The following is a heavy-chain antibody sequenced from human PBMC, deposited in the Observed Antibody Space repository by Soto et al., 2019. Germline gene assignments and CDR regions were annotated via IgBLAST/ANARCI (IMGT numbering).Heavy chain of an antibody. CDR3: AKGRSGYSYGHHDAFDI. CDR2: ISGSGGST. CDR1: GFTFSSYA. Sequence: GGSLRLSCAASGFTFSSYAMSWVRQAPGKGLEWVSAISGSGGSTYYADSVKGRFTISRDNSKNTLYLQMNSLRAEDTAVYYCAKGRSGYSYGHHDAFDIWGQGTMVTVSS. J-gene: IGHJ3*02. V-gene: IGHV3-23*01. D-gene: IGHD5-18*01.